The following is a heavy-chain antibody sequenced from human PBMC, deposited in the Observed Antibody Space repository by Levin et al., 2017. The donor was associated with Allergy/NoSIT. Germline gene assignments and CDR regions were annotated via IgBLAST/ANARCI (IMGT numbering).Heavy chain of an antibody. Sequence: GSLRLSCTVSGGSVSSGDNYWSWIRQPPGKGLEWIGHIYASGSTNYNPSLKSRVTISVDMSKYQFSLKLSSVTAADTAVYYCARDRGRGSYYFDHWGQGTLVTVSS. CDR1: GGSVSSGDNY. CDR2: IYASGST. CDR3: ARDRGRGSYYFDH. V-gene: IGHV4-61*08. D-gene: IGHD3-10*01. J-gene: IGHJ4*02.